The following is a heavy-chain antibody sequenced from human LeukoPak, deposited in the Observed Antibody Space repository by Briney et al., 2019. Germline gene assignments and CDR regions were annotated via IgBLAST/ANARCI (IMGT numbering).Heavy chain of an antibody. CDR3: ARHSSGWYDDYYYGMDV. J-gene: IGHJ6*02. CDR2: IYYSGST. D-gene: IGHD6-19*01. CDR1: DGSISSYY. Sequence: SETLSLTCTVSDGSISSYYWSWIRQPPGKGLEWIGYIYYSGSTNYNPSLKSRVTISVDTSKNQFSLKLSSVTAADTAVYYCARHSSGWYDDYYYGMDVWGQGTTVTVSS. V-gene: IGHV4-59*08.